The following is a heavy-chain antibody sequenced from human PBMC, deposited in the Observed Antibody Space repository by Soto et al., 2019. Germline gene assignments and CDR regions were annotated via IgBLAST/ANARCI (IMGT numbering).Heavy chain of an antibody. V-gene: IGHV1-69*01. CDR1: GGTFSSYA. D-gene: IGHD2-15*01. J-gene: IGHJ6*02. CDR2: IIPIFGTA. Sequence: QVQLVQSGAEVKKPGSSVKVSCKASGGTFSSYAISWVRQAPGQGLEWMGGIIPIFGTANYAQKFQDRVTITADESTSTAYMELSSLRSEDTAVYYCARNPRVVVAATLRDYDYYGMDVWGQGTTVTVSS. CDR3: ARNPRVVVAATLRDYDYYGMDV.